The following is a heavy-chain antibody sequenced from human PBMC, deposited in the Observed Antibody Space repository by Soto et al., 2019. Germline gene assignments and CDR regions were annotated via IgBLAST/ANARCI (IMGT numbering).Heavy chain of an antibody. CDR3: ATPSGAYSSNVYFPS. Sequence: QVQLVESGGGVVRPGGSLRLSCAASGFPFRVHRMHWFRQAPGKGLEWVAFISLSGIDKQYADSVKGRFNISRDTSLNTLYLQMNSVGAVDTAVYYCATPSGAYSSNVYFPSWGQGTLVTVSS. CDR1: GFPFRVHR. D-gene: IGHD6-13*01. CDR2: ISLSGIDK. J-gene: IGHJ5*02. V-gene: IGHV3-30*03.